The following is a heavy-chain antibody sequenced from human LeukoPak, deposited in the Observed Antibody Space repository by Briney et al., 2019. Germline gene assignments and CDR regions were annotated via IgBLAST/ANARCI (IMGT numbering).Heavy chain of an antibody. D-gene: IGHD6-19*01. V-gene: IGHV3-30*02. CDR3: ADRYSSGRYGFDL. J-gene: IGHJ2*01. CDR1: GFTFSSYG. CDR2: IRYDGSNK. Sequence: PGGSLRLSCAASGFTFSSYGMHWVRQAPCKGLEWVAFIRYDGSNKYYADSVKGRFTISRDNSKNTLYLQMNSLRAEDTAVYYCADRYSSGRYGFDLWGRGTLVTVSS.